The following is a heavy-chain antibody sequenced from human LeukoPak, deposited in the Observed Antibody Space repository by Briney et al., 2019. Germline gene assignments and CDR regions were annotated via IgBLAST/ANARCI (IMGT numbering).Heavy chain of an antibody. CDR2: IKQDGSEK. Sequence: PGGSLRLSCAASGFTFSSYAMSWVRQAPGKGLEWVADIKQDGSEKYYVGSVKGRFTISRDNAKNSMYLQMNSLRAEDTAVYYCARWEIRGSAHQLDYWGRGTLVTVSS. D-gene: IGHD1-26*01. CDR1: GFTFSSYA. CDR3: ARWEIRGSAHQLDY. J-gene: IGHJ4*02. V-gene: IGHV3-7*01.